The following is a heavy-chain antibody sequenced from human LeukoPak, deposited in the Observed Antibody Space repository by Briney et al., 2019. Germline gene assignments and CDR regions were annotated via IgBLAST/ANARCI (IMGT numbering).Heavy chain of an antibody. J-gene: IGHJ6*03. V-gene: IGHV4-34*01. CDR1: GGSFSGYY. CDR2: INHSGST. D-gene: IGHD2-2*01. Sequence: SETLSLTCAVYGGSFSGYYWSWIRQPPGKGLEWIGEINHSGSTNYNPSLKSRVTMSVDTSKNQFSLKLSSVTAADTAVYYCARDLVVPAALYYYYYYMDVWGKGTTVTISS. CDR3: ARDLVVPAALYYYYYYMDV.